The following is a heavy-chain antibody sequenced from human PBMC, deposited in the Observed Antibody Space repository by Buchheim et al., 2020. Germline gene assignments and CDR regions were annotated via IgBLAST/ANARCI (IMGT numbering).Heavy chain of an antibody. D-gene: IGHD3-16*02. CDR2: ISSSGSTI. J-gene: IGHJ4*02. Sequence: EVQLVESGGGLVQPGGSLRLSCAASGFTFSSYEMNWVRQAPGKGLEWVSYISSSGSTIYYADSVKGRFTISRDTPKNSLFLQMNSLRAEDTAVYDCERASQTYDYIWGSYRSTIDYWGQGTL. CDR1: GFTFSSYE. V-gene: IGHV3-48*03. CDR3: ERASQTYDYIWGSYRSTIDY.